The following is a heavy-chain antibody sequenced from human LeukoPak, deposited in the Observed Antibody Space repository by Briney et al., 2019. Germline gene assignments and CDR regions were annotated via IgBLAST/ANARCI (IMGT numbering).Heavy chain of an antibody. Sequence: ASVRVSCKASGYIFTAYYIHWVRQAPGQGLEYIGWINPNSGPTNYAQKFQGRVTITRDTSISTVYLELRGLRSDDTAVYFCAKRQLRGCNFGYGSDYWGQGTLVTVSP. D-gene: IGHD5-18*01. J-gene: IGHJ4*02. CDR3: AKRQLRGCNFGYGSDY. CDR2: INPNSGPT. CDR1: GYIFTAYY. V-gene: IGHV1-2*02.